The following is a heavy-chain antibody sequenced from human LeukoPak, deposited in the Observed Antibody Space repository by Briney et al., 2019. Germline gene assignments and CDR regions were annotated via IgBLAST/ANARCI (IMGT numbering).Heavy chain of an antibody. Sequence: ASVKVSCEASGYTFTGYYMHWVRQAPGQGLEWMGWINPNSGGTNYAQKFQGRVTMTRDTSISTAYMELSRLRSDDTAVYYCARDLEYSDYGGNSYYFDYWGQGTLVTVSS. V-gene: IGHV1-2*02. J-gene: IGHJ4*02. CDR2: INPNSGGT. CDR3: ARDLEYSDYGGNSYYFDY. D-gene: IGHD4-23*01. CDR1: GYTFTGYY.